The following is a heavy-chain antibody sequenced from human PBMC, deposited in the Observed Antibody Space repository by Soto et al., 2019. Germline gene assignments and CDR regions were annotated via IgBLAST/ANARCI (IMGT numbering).Heavy chain of an antibody. CDR2: INPNSGAT. J-gene: IGHJ6*02. Sequence: QVQLVQSGAEVKKPGASVKVSCKASEYTFTGYYLHWVRQAPGQGLEWMGWINPNSGATTYAQKFQGRVTMTRDTSISTAYEELSRLRSDDTAVYYCARALNPPRLYSTSSGLIYYFGMDVWGQGTTVTVSS. CDR1: EYTFTGYY. V-gene: IGHV1-2*02. CDR3: ARALNPPRLYSTSSGLIYYFGMDV. D-gene: IGHD6-6*01.